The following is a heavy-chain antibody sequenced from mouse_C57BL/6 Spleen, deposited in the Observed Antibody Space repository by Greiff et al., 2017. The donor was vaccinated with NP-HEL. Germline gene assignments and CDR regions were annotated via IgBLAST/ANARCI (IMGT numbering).Heavy chain of an antibody. CDR1: GFTFSSYT. V-gene: IGHV5-9*01. CDR3: ARGGSPFAY. Sequence: EVQGVESGGGLVKPGGSLKLSCAASGFTFSSYTMSWVRQTPEKRLEWVATISGGGGNTYYPDSVKGRFTISRDNAKNTLYLQMSSLRSEDTALYYCARGGSPFAYWGQGTLVTVSA. D-gene: IGHD1-1*01. J-gene: IGHJ3*01. CDR2: ISGGGGNT.